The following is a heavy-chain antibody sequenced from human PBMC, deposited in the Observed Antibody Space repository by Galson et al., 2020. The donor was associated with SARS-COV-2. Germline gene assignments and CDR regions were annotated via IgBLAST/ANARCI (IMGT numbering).Heavy chain of an antibody. J-gene: IGHJ3*02. Sequence: ASVKVSCKASGYTFTGYDINWVRQATGQGLEWMGWLNPNSGNTGYAQKFQGRVTITRNTSISTAYMELSSLRSEDAAVYYCARGVDYSDSSCYYGDAFDIWCQGTMVTVSA. D-gene: IGHD3-22*01. CDR2: LNPNSGNT. CDR3: ARGVDYSDSSCYYGDAFDI. V-gene: IGHV1-8*03. CDR1: GYTFTGYD.